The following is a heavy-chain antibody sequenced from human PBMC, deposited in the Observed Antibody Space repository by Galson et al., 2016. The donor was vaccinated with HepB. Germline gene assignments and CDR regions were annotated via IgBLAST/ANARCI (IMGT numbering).Heavy chain of an antibody. V-gene: IGHV3-23*01. J-gene: IGHJ4*02. D-gene: IGHD1-14*01. CDR3: GTLPNRNDFDF. CDR1: GFTFTNYA. CDR2: VTATAGRT. Sequence: SLRLSCAASGFTFTNYAMSWVRQAPGKGLEWVASVTATAGRTYLADSVRGRFTISSDNAKNTVYIHMDGLRAEDTAGYYCGTLPNRNDFDFWGQGTQVTVSS.